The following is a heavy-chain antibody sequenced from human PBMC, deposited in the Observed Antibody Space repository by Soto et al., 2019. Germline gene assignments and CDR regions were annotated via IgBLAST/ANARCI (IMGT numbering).Heavy chain of an antibody. CDR2: IYYSGST. CDR1: GGSISSGDYY. J-gene: IGHJ4*02. CDR3: ALWNSVYLGGLDY. Sequence: QVQLQESGPGLVKPSQTLSLTCTVSGGSISSGDYYWSWIRQPPGKGLEWIGYIYYSGSTYYNPYLKSRVTISVDTSKHQFSLKLGSVTAAHTAVYYCALWNSVYLGGLDYWGQGTLVTVSS. D-gene: IGHD1-7*01. V-gene: IGHV4-30-4*01.